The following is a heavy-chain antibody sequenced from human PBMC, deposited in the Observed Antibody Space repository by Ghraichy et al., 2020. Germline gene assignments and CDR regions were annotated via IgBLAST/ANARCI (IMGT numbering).Heavy chain of an antibody. CDR3: ARFGYYSFDL. J-gene: IGHJ2*01. CDR1: GGSLSGYY. Sequence: ETLSLTCTVSGGSLSGYYWSWIRQPPGKGLELIGYIYYSGTTNYSPSLKSRIIISVDTSVSQFSLRLSSVTAADTAVYYCARFGYYSFDLWGRGTPVTVSS. V-gene: IGHV4-59*08. CDR2: IYYSGTT. D-gene: IGHD3-3*01.